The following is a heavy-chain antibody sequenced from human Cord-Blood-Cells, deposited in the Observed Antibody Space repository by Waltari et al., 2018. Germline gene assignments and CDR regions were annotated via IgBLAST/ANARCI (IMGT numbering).Heavy chain of an antibody. CDR1: GGSFGGYS. Sequence: QVQLQQWGAGLLKPSETLSLTCAVHGGSFGGYSWSWIRKPPGKGLEWIGEINHSGSTNYNPSLKSRVTISVDTSKNQFSLKLSSVTAADTAVYYCARGQYYDFWSGYSDAFDIWGQGTMVTVSS. D-gene: IGHD3-3*01. CDR3: ARGQYYDFWSGYSDAFDI. J-gene: IGHJ3*02. V-gene: IGHV4-34*01. CDR2: INHSGST.